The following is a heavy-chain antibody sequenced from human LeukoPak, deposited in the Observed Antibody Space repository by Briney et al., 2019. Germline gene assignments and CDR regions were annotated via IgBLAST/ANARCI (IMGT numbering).Heavy chain of an antibody. D-gene: IGHD3-22*01. Sequence: ASVKVSCKASGYTFTSYYMHWVRQAPGQGLEWMGIINPSGGSTSYAQKFQGRVTMTRDTSTSTVYMELSSLRPEDTAVYYCARGGSAGWLFFPNWFDPWGQGTLVTVSS. J-gene: IGHJ5*02. CDR3: ARGGSAGWLFFPNWFDP. V-gene: IGHV1-46*01. CDR1: GYTFTSYY. CDR2: INPSGGST.